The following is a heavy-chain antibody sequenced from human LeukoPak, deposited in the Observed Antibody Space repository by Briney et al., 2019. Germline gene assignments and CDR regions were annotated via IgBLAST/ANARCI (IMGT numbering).Heavy chain of an antibody. D-gene: IGHD1-26*01. CDR3: ARSAGGSRRYDP. CDR1: GYTFTIYG. Sequence: ASVKVSCRASGYTFTIYGISWVRQAPGQGLEWMGWISAYNGDTSYAQNLQGRVTMTTDTSTTTAYMELRSLRSDVTAVYYCARSAGGSRRYDPWGQGTLVTVSS. CDR2: ISAYNGDT. V-gene: IGHV1-18*01. J-gene: IGHJ5*02.